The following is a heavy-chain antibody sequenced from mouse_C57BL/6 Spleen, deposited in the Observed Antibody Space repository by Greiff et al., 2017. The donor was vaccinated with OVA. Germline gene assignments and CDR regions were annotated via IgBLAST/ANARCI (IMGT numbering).Heavy chain of an antibody. CDR2: FYPGSGSI. CDR3: ARHEDRGANWDHYFDY. Sequence: QVQLKESGAELVKPGASVKLSCKASGYTFTEYTIHWVKQRSGQGLEWIGWFYPGSGSIKYNEKFKDKATLTADKSSSTVYMELSRLTSEDSAVYFCARHEDRGANWDHYFDYWGQGTTLTVSS. CDR1: GYTFTEYT. D-gene: IGHD4-1*01. V-gene: IGHV1-62-2*01. J-gene: IGHJ2*01.